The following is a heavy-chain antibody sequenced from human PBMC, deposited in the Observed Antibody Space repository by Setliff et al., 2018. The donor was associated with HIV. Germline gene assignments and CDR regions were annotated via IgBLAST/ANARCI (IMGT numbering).Heavy chain of an antibody. CDR1: GGSFSSSSYS. CDR2: IDYSGRT. Sequence: SETLSLTCIVSGGSFSSSSYSWGWIRLPPGKGLEWIGSIDYSGRTYYNPSLKSRVTISVDRSKNQFSLNLSSVTAADTAVYYCAREHFWSGYYSYDAFDIWGQGTMVTVSS. V-gene: IGHV4-39*07. CDR3: AREHFWSGYYSYDAFDI. D-gene: IGHD3-3*02. J-gene: IGHJ3*02.